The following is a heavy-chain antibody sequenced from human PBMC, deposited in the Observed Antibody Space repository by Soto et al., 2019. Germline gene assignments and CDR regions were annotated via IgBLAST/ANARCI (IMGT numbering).Heavy chain of an antibody. D-gene: IGHD2-8*01. J-gene: IGHJ4*02. V-gene: IGHV4-39*01. CDR1: GASITNYNFY. CDR2: LHYTGVT. Sequence: SETLSLTCTVSGASITNYNFYWGWVRQPPGKGLEWIGSLHYTGVTYHYPSLKSRVTLSVGTSKNKFSLTLSSVTAADTALYYCARKKDVYANSYFDHWGQGTLVTVSS. CDR3: ARKKDVYANSYFDH.